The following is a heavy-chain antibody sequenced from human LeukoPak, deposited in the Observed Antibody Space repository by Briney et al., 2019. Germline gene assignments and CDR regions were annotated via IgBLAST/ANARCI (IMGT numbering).Heavy chain of an antibody. CDR1: GFTFSSYG. J-gene: IGHJ4*02. D-gene: IGHD3-10*01. CDR2: ISYDGRNK. Sequence: GGSLRLSCAASGFTFSSYGMHWVRQAPGKGLEWVAVISYDGRNKYYADSVKGRFTISRDNSKNTLFLHMNSLRAEDTAVYSCAKGYYGSGSYGWFDYWGQGTLVTVSS. V-gene: IGHV3-30*18. CDR3: AKGYYGSGSYGWFDY.